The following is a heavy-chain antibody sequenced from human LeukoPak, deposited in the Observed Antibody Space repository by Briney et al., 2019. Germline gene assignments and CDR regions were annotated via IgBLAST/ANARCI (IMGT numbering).Heavy chain of an antibody. CDR2: INHLGDTT. CDR1: GFTFVNQG. D-gene: IGHD2-15*01. CDR3: AKDPVVVVAATSDY. J-gene: IGHJ4*02. V-gene: IGHV3-23*01. Sequence: GGSLRLSCAASGFTFVNQGLSWVRQAPGKGLEWVSAINHLGDTTFYADSVKGRFTISRDNSKNTLYLQMNSLRAEDTAVYYCAKDPVVVVAATSDYWGQGTLVTVSS.